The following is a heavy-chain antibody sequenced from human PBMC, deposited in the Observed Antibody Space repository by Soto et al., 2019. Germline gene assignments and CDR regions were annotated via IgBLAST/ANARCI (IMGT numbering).Heavy chain of an antibody. CDR1: GFTFSSYS. J-gene: IGHJ4*02. CDR2: ISSSSYI. V-gene: IGHV3-21*01. CDR3: ACQRGYSYGYGDY. Sequence: EVQLVESGGGLVKPGGSLRLSCAASGFTFSSYSMNWVRQAPGKGLEWVSSISSSSYIYYADSVKGRFTISRDNAKNSLYLQMNSLRAEDTAVYYCACQRGYSYGYGDYWGQGTLVTVSS. D-gene: IGHD5-18*01.